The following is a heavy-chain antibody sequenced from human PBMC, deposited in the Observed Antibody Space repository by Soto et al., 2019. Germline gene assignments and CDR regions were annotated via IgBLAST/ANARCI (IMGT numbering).Heavy chain of an antibody. CDR1: RITFTRSP. J-gene: IGHJ6*02. V-gene: IGHV3-23*01. D-gene: IGHD4-17*01. Sequence: GGSLRLSCAASRITFTRSPMSWVRQAPVRGLEWVSAISGSGGGTYYADSVRGRFTISRDNSKNTLYLQMNSLRDEDTAIYYCVKRGTVTTDYYGMDVWGQGTTVTVSS. CDR2: ISGSGGGT. CDR3: VKRGTVTTDYYGMDV.